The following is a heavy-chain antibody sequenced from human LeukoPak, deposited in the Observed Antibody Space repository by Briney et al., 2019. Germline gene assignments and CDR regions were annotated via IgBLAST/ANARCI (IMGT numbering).Heavy chain of an antibody. V-gene: IGHV4-39*01. D-gene: IGHD6-19*01. CDR2: IYYSGST. CDR1: GGSISSSSYY. J-gene: IGHJ4*02. Sequence: SETLSLTCTVSGGSISSSSYYWGWIRQPPGKGLEWIGNIYYSGSTYYNPSLKSRVTISVDTSKSQFSLTLTSVTAADTSVYYCARTDSSEYYFDYWGQGTLVTVSS. CDR3: ARTDSSEYYFDY.